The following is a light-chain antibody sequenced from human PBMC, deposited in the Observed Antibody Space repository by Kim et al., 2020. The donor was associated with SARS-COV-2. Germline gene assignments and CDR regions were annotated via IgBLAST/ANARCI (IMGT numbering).Light chain of an antibody. V-gene: IGLV4-69*01. CDR1: SEHSSYA. J-gene: IGLJ3*02. Sequence: ASVKLTCTLGSEHSSYAIAWHQQQPEKGPRYLMKVDSDGSHSKGDGIPDRFSGSSSGAERYLSISSLQSDDEADYYCQTWGSGMGVFGGGTKVTVL. CDR3: QTWGSGMGV. CDR2: VDSDGSH.